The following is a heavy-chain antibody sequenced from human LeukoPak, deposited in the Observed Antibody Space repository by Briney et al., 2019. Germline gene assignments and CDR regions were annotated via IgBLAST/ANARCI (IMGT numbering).Heavy chain of an antibody. D-gene: IGHD2-2*01. Sequence: ASVKVSYKASGYTFTGYYMHWVRQAPGQGLEWMGWINPNSGGTNYAQKFQGRVTMTRDTSISTAYMELSRLRSDDTAVYYCARDRVVPAAMPTYYFDYWGQGTLVTVSS. V-gene: IGHV1-2*02. CDR3: ARDRVVPAAMPTYYFDY. CDR2: INPNSGGT. CDR1: GYTFTGYY. J-gene: IGHJ4*02.